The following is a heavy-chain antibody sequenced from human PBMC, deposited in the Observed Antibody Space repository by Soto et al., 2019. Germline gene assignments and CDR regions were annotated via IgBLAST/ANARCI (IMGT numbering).Heavy chain of an antibody. J-gene: IGHJ4*02. CDR1: GFTFSGYA. CDR3: ARSDGLDY. V-gene: IGHV3-30-3*01. CDR2: ISYDGSNK. Sequence: GGSLRLSSAASGFTFSGYAMHWVRQAPGKGLEWVAVISYDGSNKYYADSVKGRFTISRDNSKNTLYLQMNSLRAEDTAVYYCARSDGLDYWGQGTLVTVSS.